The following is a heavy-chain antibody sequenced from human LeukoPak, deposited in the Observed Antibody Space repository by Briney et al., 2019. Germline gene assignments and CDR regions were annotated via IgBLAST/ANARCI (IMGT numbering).Heavy chain of an antibody. V-gene: IGHV3-7*03. CDR3: AKVDNWKYAHHDF. D-gene: IGHD1-1*01. CDR1: GYSISSGYD. J-gene: IGHJ4*02. Sequence: ETLSLTCTVSGYSISSGYDWGWIRQPPGKGLEWVANVRQDGGETFYVDSVKGRFTISRDNAKNSLFLQMNSLRDDDTAVYYCAKVDNWKYAHHDFWGQGTLVTVSS. CDR2: VRQDGGET.